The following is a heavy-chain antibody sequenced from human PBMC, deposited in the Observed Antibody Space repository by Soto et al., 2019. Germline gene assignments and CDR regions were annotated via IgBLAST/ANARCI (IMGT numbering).Heavy chain of an antibody. D-gene: IGHD3-3*01. CDR3: ARDYYDFLSGYNGAKYYYGMDV. V-gene: IGHV4-30-4*01. J-gene: IGHJ6*02. CDR1: GGSISSGDYY. Sequence: ASETLSLTCTVSGGSISSGDYYWSWIRQPPGKGLEWIGYIYYSGSTYYNPSLKSRVTISVDTSKNQFSLKLSSVTAADTAVYYCARDYYDFLSGYNGAKYYYGMDVWGQGTTVTVSS. CDR2: IYYSGST.